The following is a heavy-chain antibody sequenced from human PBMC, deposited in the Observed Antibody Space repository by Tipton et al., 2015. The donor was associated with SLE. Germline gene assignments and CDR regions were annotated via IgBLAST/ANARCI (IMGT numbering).Heavy chain of an antibody. CDR1: GGSISSYY. CDR3: ARQGAVAGFDH. J-gene: IGHJ4*02. CDR2: IYYSGST. D-gene: IGHD6-19*01. V-gene: IGHV4-59*08. Sequence: TLSLTCTVSGGSISSYYWSWIRQPPGKGLEWIGYIYYSGSTNYNPSLKSRVTISVDTSKNQFSLKLSSVTAADTAVYYCARQGAVAGFDHWGQGTLVTVSS.